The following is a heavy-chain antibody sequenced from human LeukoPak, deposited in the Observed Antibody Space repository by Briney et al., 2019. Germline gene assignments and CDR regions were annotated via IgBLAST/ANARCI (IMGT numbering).Heavy chain of an antibody. V-gene: IGHV1-69*10. CDR2: IIPILGGP. CDR1: GCALNRHA. CDR3: ARLPDVLEDDMGV. D-gene: IGHD2-15*01. J-gene: IGHJ6*02. Sequence: SVKVSFKTAGCALNRHALSWVRQAPGQGLGLMGRIIPILGGPTYAQQFLGRLTITADNSTSTRYMQLSGLSSDDTDVYYCARLPDVLEDDMGVWGQGTTVIVSS.